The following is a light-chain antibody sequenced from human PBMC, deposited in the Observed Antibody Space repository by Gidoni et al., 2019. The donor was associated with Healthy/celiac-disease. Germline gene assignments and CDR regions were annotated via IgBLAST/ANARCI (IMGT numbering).Light chain of an antibody. CDR3: GTWGSSVSGGGV. Sequence: SVLTQPPSGSAAPGQKVTISCSGSSSNIGNNYVSLYQQRPGTSTKLQLYDNDKRPSGITERFYGAKSGTSATLVITVLQTGDEADYYCGTWGSSVSGGGVFGGGTKVTVL. CDR2: DND. J-gene: IGLJ3*02. V-gene: IGLV1-51*01. CDR1: SSNIGNNY.